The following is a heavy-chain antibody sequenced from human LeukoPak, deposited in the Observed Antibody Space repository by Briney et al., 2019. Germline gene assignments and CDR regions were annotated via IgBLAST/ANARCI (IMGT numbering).Heavy chain of an antibody. CDR2: IKQDGSEK. CDR3: ARDERFLEWLHHYYCYYMDV. V-gene: IGHV3-7*01. J-gene: IGHJ6*03. Sequence: PGGSLRLSCAASGFTFSSYWMSWVRQAPGKGLEWVANIKQDGSEKYYVDSVKGRFSISRDNAKNSLYLQMNSLRAEDTAVYYCARDERFLEWLHHYYCYYMDVWGKGTTVTVSS. D-gene: IGHD3-3*01. CDR1: GFTFSSYW.